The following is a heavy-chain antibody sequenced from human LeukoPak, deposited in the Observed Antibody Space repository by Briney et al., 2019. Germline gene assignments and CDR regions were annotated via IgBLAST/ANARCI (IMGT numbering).Heavy chain of an antibody. CDR1: GGSFSGYY. CDR3: ARGLGATTSADY. V-gene: IGHV4-34*01. D-gene: IGHD1-26*01. CDR2: INHSGST. J-gene: IGHJ4*02. Sequence: SGTLSLTCAVYGGSFSGYYWSWIRQPPGKGLEWIGEINHSGSTNYNPSLKSRVTILVDTSKNQFSLKLSSVTAADTAVYYCARGLGATTSADYWGQGTLVTVSS.